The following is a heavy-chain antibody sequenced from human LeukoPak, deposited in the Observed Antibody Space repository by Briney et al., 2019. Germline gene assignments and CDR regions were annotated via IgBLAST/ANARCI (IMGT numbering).Heavy chain of an antibody. Sequence: GGSLRLSCAASGFSFSDYYMSWIRQAPGKGLEWVSYLSSSSTYTSYADSVKGRITISRDNAKSSLYLQMNSLRAEDTAVYYCARDSRISRNYYYGMDVWGQGTTVTVSS. CDR2: LSSSSTYT. CDR1: GFSFSDYY. V-gene: IGHV3-11*06. D-gene: IGHD2/OR15-2a*01. J-gene: IGHJ6*02. CDR3: ARDSRISRNYYYGMDV.